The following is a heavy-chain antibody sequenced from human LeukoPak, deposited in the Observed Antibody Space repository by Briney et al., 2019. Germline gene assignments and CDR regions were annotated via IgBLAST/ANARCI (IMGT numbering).Heavy chain of an antibody. D-gene: IGHD6-13*01. V-gene: IGHV3-74*01. J-gene: IGHJ3*01. CDR1: GFTFSSYW. CDR3: TRQDVGTSWYDTFDV. CDR2: INSDGRNT. Sequence: PGGSLRLSCAASGFTFSSYWMHWVRQVPGTGLLWVSRINSDGRNTDYADSVKGRFTISRDNAKNTVYLQMNSLRDDDTAVYYCTRQDVGTSWYDTFDVWGQGTMVAVSS.